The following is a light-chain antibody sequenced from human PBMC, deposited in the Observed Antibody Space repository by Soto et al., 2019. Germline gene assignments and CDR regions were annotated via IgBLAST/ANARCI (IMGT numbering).Light chain of an antibody. Sequence: QSVLTQPASVSGSPGQSITISCTGTSSDVGSYNLVSWYQQHPGRAPKLMIYEVSKWPSGVSNRFSGSKPGNTASLTVSGLQAEDEADYYCCSYAGSSTFYVFGTGTKVPVL. CDR3: CSYAGSSTFYV. V-gene: IGLV2-23*02. CDR1: SSDVGSYNL. J-gene: IGLJ1*01. CDR2: EVS.